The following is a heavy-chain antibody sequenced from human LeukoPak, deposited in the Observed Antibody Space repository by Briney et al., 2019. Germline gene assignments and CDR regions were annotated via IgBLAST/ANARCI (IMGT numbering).Heavy chain of an antibody. J-gene: IGHJ4*02. CDR3: ARVRAITGTTGYYFDY. CDR2: IIPIFGTA. D-gene: IGHD1-7*01. Sequence: ASVNVSFKASGGTFSSYAISWVRQAPGQGLEWMGGIIPIFGTANYAQKFQGRVTITADESTSTAYMELSSLRSEDTAVYYCARVRAITGTTGYYFDYWGQGTLVTVSS. CDR1: GGTFSSYA. V-gene: IGHV1-69*01.